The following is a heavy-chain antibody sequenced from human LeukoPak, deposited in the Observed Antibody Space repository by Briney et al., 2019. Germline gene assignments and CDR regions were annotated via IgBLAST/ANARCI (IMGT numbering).Heavy chain of an antibody. Sequence: GGSLRLSCAASGFTFSSYGMHWVRQAPGKGLEWVAVIWYDGSNKYYADSVKGRFTISRDNSKNTLYLQMNSLRAEDTAVYYCARDRRAAAGLFDYWGQGTLVTVSS. CDR3: ARDRRAAAGLFDY. V-gene: IGHV3-33*08. CDR1: GFTFSSYG. CDR2: IWYDGSNK. J-gene: IGHJ4*02. D-gene: IGHD6-13*01.